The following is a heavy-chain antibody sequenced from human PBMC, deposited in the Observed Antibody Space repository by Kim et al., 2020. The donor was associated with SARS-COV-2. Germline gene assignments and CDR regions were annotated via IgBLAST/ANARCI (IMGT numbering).Heavy chain of an antibody. V-gene: IGHV4-34*01. J-gene: IGHJ4*01. CDR2: INHSGST. CDR3: ARDRARCRSNSCYGWDDY. D-gene: IGHD2-2*01. CDR1: GGSFSGYY. Sequence: SETLSLTCAVYGGSFSGYYWSWIRQPPGKGLEWIGEINHSGSTNYNPSLKSRVTISVDTSKNQFSLKLSSVTAADTAVYYCARDRARCRSNSCYGWDDY.